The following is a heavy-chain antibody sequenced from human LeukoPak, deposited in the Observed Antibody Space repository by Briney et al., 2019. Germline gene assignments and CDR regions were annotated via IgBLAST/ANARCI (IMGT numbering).Heavy chain of an antibody. Sequence: PGGSLRPSCAASGFTLSDYYMSWIRQAPGKGLEWVSYISSSGSTIYYADSVKGRFTISRDNAKNSLYLQMNSLRAEDTAVYYCARDRGWGSGGYDSNWYFDLWGRGTLVTVSS. CDR2: ISSSGSTI. CDR1: GFTLSDYY. J-gene: IGHJ2*01. V-gene: IGHV3-11*01. D-gene: IGHD5-12*01. CDR3: ARDRGWGSGGYDSNWYFDL.